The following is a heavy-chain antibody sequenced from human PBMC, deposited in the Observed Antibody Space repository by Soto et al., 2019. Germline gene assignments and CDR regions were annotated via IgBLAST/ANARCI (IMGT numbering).Heavy chain of an antibody. Sequence: EVQLVESGGGWVQPGDSLRLSCAASGFTFSSYSMNWVRQAPGKGLEWVSYISGSSSTIYYADSVKGRFTISRDNAKNSQYLQMNSLRAEDTAVYYCARDYYGDYYFDYWGQGTLVTVSS. CDR3: ARDYYGDYYFDY. CDR2: ISGSSSTI. J-gene: IGHJ4*02. CDR1: GFTFSSYS. D-gene: IGHD4-17*01. V-gene: IGHV3-48*01.